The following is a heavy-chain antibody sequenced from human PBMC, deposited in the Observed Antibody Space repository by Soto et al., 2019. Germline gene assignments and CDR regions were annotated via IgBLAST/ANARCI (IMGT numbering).Heavy chain of an antibody. D-gene: IGHD6-13*01. CDR2: IIPLLATP. CDR3: AGGRGASAGYYFDY. J-gene: IGHJ4*02. CDR1: GGTFSSYA. V-gene: IGHV1-69*06. Sequence: VQSGAAVKKPGSSVKVSCKASGGTFSSYAFSWVRQAPGQGLEWMGGIIPLLATPNYAQKFQGRVTITADKSTSTGFMELSSLRSEDTAVYFCAGGRGASAGYYFDYWGQETLVTVSS.